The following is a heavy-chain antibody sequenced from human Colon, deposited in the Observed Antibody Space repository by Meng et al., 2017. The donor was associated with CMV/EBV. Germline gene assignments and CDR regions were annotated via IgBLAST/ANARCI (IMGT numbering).Heavy chain of an antibody. CDR2: INDSGGGT. CDR1: RLTFSSDA. Sequence: GESLKISCAASRLTFSSDAMNRVRQAPGKGQQWVSTINDSGGGTCCADSVKGRFTISRDNSRNILYLQMNTLRAEDTAMYYCAKVLYITAVAEGFDIWGQGTLVTVSS. J-gene: IGHJ3*02. V-gene: IGHV3-23*01. CDR3: AKVLYITAVAEGFDI. D-gene: IGHD1-14*01.